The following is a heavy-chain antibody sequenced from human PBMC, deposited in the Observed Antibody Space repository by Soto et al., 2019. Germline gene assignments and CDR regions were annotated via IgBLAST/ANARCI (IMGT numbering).Heavy chain of an antibody. CDR2: ISSSSSYI. D-gene: IGHD3-16*01. J-gene: IGHJ4*02. V-gene: IGHV3-21*01. CDR3: ARDLGITCFDY. Sequence: SLRLSCAASGFTFSSYSMNWVRQAPGKGLEWVSSISSSSSYIYYADSVKGRFTISRDNAKNSLYLQMNSLRAEDTAVYYCARDLGITCFDYWGQGTLVTVSS. CDR1: GFTFSSYS.